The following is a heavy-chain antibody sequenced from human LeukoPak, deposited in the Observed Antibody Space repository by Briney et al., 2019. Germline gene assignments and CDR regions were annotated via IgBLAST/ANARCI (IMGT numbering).Heavy chain of an antibody. J-gene: IGHJ4*02. V-gene: IGHV4-39*02. D-gene: IGHD6-19*01. CDR1: GGSISSKSYY. Sequence: SETLSLTCTVSGGSISSKSYYWGWIRQPPGKGLEWIGNIYYSGSTYYNPSLKSRVTISVDTSKNQFSLNLSSVTAADTAVYYCARDSTAVAGLFDYWGQGTLVTVSS. CDR3: ARDSTAVAGLFDY. CDR2: IYYSGST.